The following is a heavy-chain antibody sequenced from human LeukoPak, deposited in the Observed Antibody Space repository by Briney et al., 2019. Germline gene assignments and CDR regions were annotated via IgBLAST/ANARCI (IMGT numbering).Heavy chain of an antibody. CDR3: ARGPYYFDY. Sequence: GGSLRLSCAASGFTFSSCAMSWVRQAPGKGLEWVSAVSGSGDRTYYVDSVKGRFTISRDNAKNSLYLQMNSLRAEDTAVYYCARGPYYFDYWGQGTLVTVSS. J-gene: IGHJ4*02. CDR1: GFTFSSCA. V-gene: IGHV3-23*01. CDR2: VSGSGDRT.